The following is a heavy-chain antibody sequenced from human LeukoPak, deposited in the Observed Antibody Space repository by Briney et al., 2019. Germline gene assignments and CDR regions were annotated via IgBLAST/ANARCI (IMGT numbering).Heavy chain of an antibody. V-gene: IGHV3-23*01. CDR3: AKDLNFWSGYYTLDY. CDR2: ISGSGGST. J-gene: IGHJ4*02. CDR1: GFTFSSYA. D-gene: IGHD3-3*01. Sequence: GGSLRLSCAASGFTFSSYAMSWVRQAPGKGLEWVSAISGSGGSTYYADSVKGRFTISRDNSKNTLYLQMSSLRAEGTAVYYCAKDLNFWSGYYTLDYWGQGTLVTVSS.